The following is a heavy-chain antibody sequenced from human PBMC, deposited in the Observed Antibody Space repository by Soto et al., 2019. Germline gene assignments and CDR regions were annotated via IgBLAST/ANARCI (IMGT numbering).Heavy chain of an antibody. CDR2: ISYDGGNK. D-gene: IGHD3-3*01. CDR1: GFTFSTYA. Sequence: GGSLRLSCAASGFTFSTYAMHWVRQAPGKGLEWVAIISYDGGNKYYADSVKGRFTISRDNSKNTLYVQMNSLRAEDTAVYYCARDSADFCSGPIKGFPNWFDPWGQGTLVTVSS. V-gene: IGHV3-30-3*01. J-gene: IGHJ5*02. CDR3: ARDSADFCSGPIKGFPNWFDP.